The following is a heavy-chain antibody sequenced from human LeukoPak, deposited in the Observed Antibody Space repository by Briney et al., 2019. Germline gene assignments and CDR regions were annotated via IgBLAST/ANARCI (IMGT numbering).Heavy chain of an antibody. CDR3: ARRRVLTGSSRGDAFDI. CDR1: GGSISSGSHY. J-gene: IGHJ3*02. V-gene: IGHV4-61*02. CDR2: IYTSGST. D-gene: IGHD3-9*01. Sequence: SETLSLTCTVSGGSISSGSHYWSWIRQPAGKGLEWIGRIYTSGSTNSNPSLKSRVTISVDTSKNQFSLRLSSVTAADTAVYYCARRRVLTGSSRGDAFDIWGQGTVVTVSS.